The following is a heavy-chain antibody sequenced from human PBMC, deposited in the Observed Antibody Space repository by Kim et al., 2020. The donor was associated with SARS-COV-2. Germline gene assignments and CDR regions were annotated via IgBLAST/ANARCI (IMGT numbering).Heavy chain of an antibody. D-gene: IGHD3-22*01. CDR3: ARTYYYDLGWFDP. CDR1: GGSISSYY. J-gene: IGHJ5*02. V-gene: IGHV4-59*08. CDR2: IYYSGST. Sequence: SETLSLTCTVSGGSISSYYWSWIRQPPGKGLEWIGYIYYSGSTNYNPSLKSRVTISVDTSKNQFSLKLSSVTAADTAVYYCARTYYYDLGWFDPWGQGTLVTVSS.